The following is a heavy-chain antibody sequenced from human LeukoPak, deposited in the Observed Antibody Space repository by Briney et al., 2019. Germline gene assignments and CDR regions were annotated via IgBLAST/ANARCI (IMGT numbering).Heavy chain of an antibody. D-gene: IGHD6-19*01. CDR2: IYYSGST. CDR3: ARAGGEWLVKGYFDL. J-gene: IGHJ2*01. Sequence: SETLSLTCTVSGGSISSYYWSWIRQPPGKGLEWLGYIYYSGSTNYNPSLKSRVTISVDTSKNQFSLKLSSVPAADTAVYYCARAGGEWLVKGYFDLWGRGTLVTVSS. CDR1: GGSISSYY. V-gene: IGHV4-59*01.